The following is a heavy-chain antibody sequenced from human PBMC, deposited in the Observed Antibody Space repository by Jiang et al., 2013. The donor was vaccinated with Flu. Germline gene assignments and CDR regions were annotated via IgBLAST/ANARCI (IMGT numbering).Heavy chain of an antibody. J-gene: IGHJ3*02. CDR2: IREKDDGGTA. V-gene: IGHV3-49*05. D-gene: IGHD4-23*01. CDR3: SATTVVTSGAFDI. CDR1: GFNFADSA. Sequence: VQLLESGGGSVKPGRSLRLSCLASGFNFADSAISWFRQAPGKGLEWVGFIREKDDGGTAEYAASVKGRFSISRDDSSSIAYLQMNSLKIEDTAVYYCSATTVVTSGAFDIWGHGSMVTVSS.